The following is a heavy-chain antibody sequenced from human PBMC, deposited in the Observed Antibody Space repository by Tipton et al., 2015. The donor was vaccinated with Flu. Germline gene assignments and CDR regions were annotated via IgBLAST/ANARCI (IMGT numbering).Heavy chain of an antibody. CDR1: GGSISSGGYS. V-gene: IGHV4-30-2*01. J-gene: IGHJ4*02. Sequence: TLSLTCAVSGGSISSGGYSWSWIRQPPGKGLEWIGYIYHSGSTYYNPSLKSRVTISVDRSKNQFSLKLSSVTAADTAVYYCARGRGYSPSGVEFAYWGQGPLVAVSS. CDR2: IYHSGST. D-gene: IGHD5-18*01. CDR3: ARGRGYSPSGVEFAY.